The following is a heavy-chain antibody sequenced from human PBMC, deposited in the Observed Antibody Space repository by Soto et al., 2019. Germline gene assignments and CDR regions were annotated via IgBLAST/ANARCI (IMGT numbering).Heavy chain of an antibody. D-gene: IGHD3-16*01. V-gene: IGHV4-59*08. Sequence: PSETLSLTCTVSGGSISSYYWSWIRQPPGKGLEWIGYIYYSGSTNYNPSLKSRVTISVDTSMNQFSLKLSSVTAADTAVYYCARRSGMITSDMDVWGKGTTVTVSS. CDR3: ARRSGMITSDMDV. CDR1: GGSISSYY. J-gene: IGHJ6*03. CDR2: IYYSGST.